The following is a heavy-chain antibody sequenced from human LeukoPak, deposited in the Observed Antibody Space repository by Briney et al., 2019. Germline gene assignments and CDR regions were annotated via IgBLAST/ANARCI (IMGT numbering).Heavy chain of an antibody. CDR3: ARGGTTVTTVIDY. CDR1: GFTFSSYS. V-gene: IGHV3-74*01. D-gene: IGHD4-17*01. CDR2: INSDGSDT. Sequence: GGSLRLSCAASGFTFSSYSMNWVRQAPGKGLEWVSRINSDGSDTSYADSVKGRFTISRDNAKNTLYLEMNSLTVEDTAVYYCARGGTTVTTVIDYWGQGTLVTVSS. J-gene: IGHJ4*02.